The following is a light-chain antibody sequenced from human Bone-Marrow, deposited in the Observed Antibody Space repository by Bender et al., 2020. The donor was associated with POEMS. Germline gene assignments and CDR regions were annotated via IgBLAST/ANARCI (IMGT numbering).Light chain of an antibody. CDR2: DVN. CDR3: CSYAGTNTLL. CDR1: TNDVGYYNY. V-gene: IGLV2-11*01. Sequence: QSALTQPASVSGSLGQSITISCTGTTNDVGYYNYVSWYQLRPGKAPKLIIYDVNKRPSGVPDRFSGSKSGNMASLTISGLQAEDEADYSCCSYAGTNTLLFGGGTRLTVL. J-gene: IGLJ2*01.